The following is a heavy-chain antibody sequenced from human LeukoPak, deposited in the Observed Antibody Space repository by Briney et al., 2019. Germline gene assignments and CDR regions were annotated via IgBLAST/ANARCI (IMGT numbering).Heavy chain of an antibody. CDR2: INQDGSEK. CDR1: RFTFSTYW. J-gene: IGHJ4*02. D-gene: IGHD6-6*01. V-gene: IGHV3-7*01. Sequence: GGSLTHSCAASRFTFSTYWMSWVRQAPGKGLEGVANINQDGSEKYYVDSVKGRLTISRDNAKNSLYLQMSSLRGEDTAVYYCTRDPRHLDSWGQGTLVTVSS. CDR3: TRDPRHLDS.